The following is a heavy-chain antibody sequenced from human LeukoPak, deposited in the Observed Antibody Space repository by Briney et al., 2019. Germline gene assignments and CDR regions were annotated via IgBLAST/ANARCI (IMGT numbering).Heavy chain of an antibody. V-gene: IGHV3-15*01. CDR3: TTDIPFTSGGAIAY. D-gene: IGHD3-16*02. J-gene: IGHJ4*02. CDR2: IKSEVDGATR. Sequence: GGSLRLSCAASGLIFSNCWMTWVRQAPGKGLEWVGRIKSEVDGATRDYAAPVRGRFSLSRDDSRNTLYLQMNSLKTEDTAFYYCTTDIPFTSGGAIAYWGQGTLVTVSS. CDR1: GLIFSNCW.